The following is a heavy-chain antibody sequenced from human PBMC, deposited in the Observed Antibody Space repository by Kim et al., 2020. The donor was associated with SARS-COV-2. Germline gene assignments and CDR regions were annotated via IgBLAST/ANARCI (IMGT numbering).Heavy chain of an antibody. J-gene: IGHJ4*02. D-gene: IGHD3-10*01. Sequence: EYAGPVKGRVTISRDDSKNTLYLQMNSLKTEDTAVYYCTNHYYGSGSYPYWGQGTLVTVSS. CDR3: TNHYYGSGSYPY. V-gene: IGHV3-15*01.